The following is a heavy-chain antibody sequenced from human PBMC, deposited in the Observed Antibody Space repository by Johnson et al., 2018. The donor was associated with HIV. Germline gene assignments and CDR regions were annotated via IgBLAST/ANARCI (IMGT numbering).Heavy chain of an antibody. D-gene: IGHD6-6*01. CDR2: IGTAGDT. V-gene: IGHV3-13*01. J-gene: IGHJ3*02. CDR3: ARDGVGYSSLKDAFDI. CDR1: GFTFSSYD. Sequence: VQLVESGGGLVQPGGSLRLSCAASGFTFSSYDMHWVRQTTGKGLEWVSAIGTAGDTYYPGSVKGRFTISRENAKNSLYLQINSLRAEDTAVYYCARDGVGYSSLKDAFDIWGQGTMVTVSS.